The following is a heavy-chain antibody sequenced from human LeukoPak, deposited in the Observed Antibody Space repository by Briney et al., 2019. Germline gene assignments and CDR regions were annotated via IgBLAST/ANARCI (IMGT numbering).Heavy chain of an antibody. V-gene: IGHV3-72*01. CDR3: ARYDYTASNDYRRAFDI. D-gene: IGHD3-16*01. Sequence: GVSLRLSCAASGFIFSDSYMDGVRQAPGKGLEGVGRVRDKCHSYTTEYAASVRGRFTISRDDKSLYLKMNSLHTDDTAVYSCARYDYTASNDYRRAFDIWGQGTMVTVSS. CDR1: GFIFSDSY. J-gene: IGHJ3*02. CDR2: VRDKCHSYTT.